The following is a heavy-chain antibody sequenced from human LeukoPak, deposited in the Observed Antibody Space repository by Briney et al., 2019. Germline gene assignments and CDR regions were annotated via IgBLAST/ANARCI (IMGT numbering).Heavy chain of an antibody. D-gene: IGHD2-15*01. CDR2: IYYSGST. V-gene: IGHV4-39*01. Sequence: SGTLSLTCTVSGGSISSSSYYWGWIRQPPGKGLEWIGSIYYSGSTYYNPSLKSRVTISVDTSKNQFSLKLSSVTAADTAVYYCARSTRNYFDYWGQGTLVTVSS. CDR3: ARSTRNYFDY. CDR1: GGSISSSSYY. J-gene: IGHJ4*02.